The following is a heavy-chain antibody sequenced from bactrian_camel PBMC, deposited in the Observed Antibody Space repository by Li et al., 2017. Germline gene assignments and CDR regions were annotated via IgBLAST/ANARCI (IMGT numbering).Heavy chain of an antibody. V-gene: IGHV3S53*01. J-gene: IGHJ4*01. Sequence: HVQLVESGGGSVQAGGSLRVSCAASGYTVSSGCMGWFRQAPGKEREGVAGIVSDGRTSYANVVKGRFTISRDDAKNTLYLQMNSLKTEDTAVYYCARGWAAGTYCNDGTCLRGQGTQVTVS. CDR2: IVSDGRT. CDR1: GYTVSSGC. D-gene: IGHD5*01.